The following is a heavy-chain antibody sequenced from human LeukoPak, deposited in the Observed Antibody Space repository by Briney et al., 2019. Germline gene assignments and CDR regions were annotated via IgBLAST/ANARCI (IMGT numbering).Heavy chain of an antibody. CDR1: GGSFSGYY. J-gene: IGHJ6*03. CDR2: INHSGST. Sequence: KPSETLSLTCAVYGGSFSGYYWSRIRQPPGKGLEWIGEINHSGSTNYNPSLKSRVTISVDTSKNQFSLRLTSVTAADTAVYYCARGRGCSSTSCYTDHYYYMDVWGKGTTVTVSS. D-gene: IGHD2-2*02. V-gene: IGHV4-34*01. CDR3: ARGRGCSSTSCYTDHYYYMDV.